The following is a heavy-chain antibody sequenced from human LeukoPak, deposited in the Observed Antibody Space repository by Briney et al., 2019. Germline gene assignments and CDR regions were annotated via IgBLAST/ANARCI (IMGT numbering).Heavy chain of an antibody. Sequence: ASVKVSCKASGYTFTSYYMYWVRQAPGQGLEWMGIINPSRGSTNYAQRFQGRVTMTRDMSTSTVYMELSSLRSEDTAVYYCARGGVGATTYVWFDPWGQGTLVTVSS. J-gene: IGHJ5*02. CDR2: INPSRGST. V-gene: IGHV1-46*01. CDR1: GYTFTSYY. D-gene: IGHD1-26*01. CDR3: ARGGVGATTYVWFDP.